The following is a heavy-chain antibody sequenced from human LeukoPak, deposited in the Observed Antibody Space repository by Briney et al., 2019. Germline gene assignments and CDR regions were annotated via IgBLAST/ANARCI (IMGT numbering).Heavy chain of an antibody. V-gene: IGHV1-2*02. D-gene: IGHD5-12*01. Sequence: ASVKVSCKASGYTFTAYYIHWVRRAPGQGLEWMGWINPNSGGTESAQKFQGRVTMTRDTSISTAYLELSSLRSDDTAVYYCARDQGIYNHRIIDSWGQGTLVTVSS. CDR2: INPNSGGT. CDR3: ARDQGIYNHRIIDS. CDR1: GYTFTAYY. J-gene: IGHJ4*02.